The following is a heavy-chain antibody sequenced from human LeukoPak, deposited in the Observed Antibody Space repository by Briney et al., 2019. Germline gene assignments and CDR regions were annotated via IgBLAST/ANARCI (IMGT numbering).Heavy chain of an antibody. CDR3: AKECEYSSSSYYFDY. CDR2: ISGSGGST. J-gene: IGHJ4*02. Sequence: GGSLRLSCAASGFTFSSYAMSWVRQAPGKGLEWVSAISGSGGSTYYADSVKGRFTISRDNSKNTLYLQMNSLRAEDTAVYYCAKECEYSSSSYYFDYWGQGTLVTVPS. CDR1: GFTFSSYA. V-gene: IGHV3-23*01. D-gene: IGHD6-6*01.